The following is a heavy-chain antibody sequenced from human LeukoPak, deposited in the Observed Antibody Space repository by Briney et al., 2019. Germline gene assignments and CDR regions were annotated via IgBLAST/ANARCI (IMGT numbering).Heavy chain of an antibody. CDR1: GGSFIGYY. D-gene: IGHD3-10*01. CDR2: IYHSGST. V-gene: IGHV4-34*01. Sequence: PSETLSLTRAVNGGSFIGYYWRGIRQPPCKGRAWIGVIYHSGSTNYNPSLKSRVPISVDTSKNQLSLRLRSVTAADTAVYYCARYPNLYYYGSGGYYGYFDYWGQGTLVTVSS. CDR3: ARYPNLYYYGSGGYYGYFDY. J-gene: IGHJ4*02.